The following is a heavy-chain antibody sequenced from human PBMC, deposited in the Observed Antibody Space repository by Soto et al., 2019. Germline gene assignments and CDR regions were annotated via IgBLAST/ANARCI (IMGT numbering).Heavy chain of an antibody. CDR3: ARALTRGADDDFWSGYYTFEY. CDR2: ISSSSSYR. CDR1: GFTFSRYS. V-gene: IGHV3-21*04. J-gene: IGHJ4*02. Sequence: EVQLVESGGGLVKPGGSLRLSCAASGFTFSRYSMNWVSQAPGKGLEWVSAISSSSSYRYYADSVKGRFTISRDNAKNSPYLKMNSLRAEDTAVYYCARALTRGADDDFWSGYYTFEYWGQGALVVVSS. D-gene: IGHD3-3*01.